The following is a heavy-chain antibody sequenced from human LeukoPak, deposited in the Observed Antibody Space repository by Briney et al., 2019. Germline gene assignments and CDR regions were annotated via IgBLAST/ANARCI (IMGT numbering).Heavy chain of an antibody. J-gene: IGHJ4*02. Sequence: GGSLRLSCAAYGFSFSNYYMSWIRQAPGKGLEWVAVIWYDGSIKYYGDSVEGRFTISRDNSKNTLYLQMNSLRAEDTPVYYCGEDVSLYSRGYYFKVCYGGQGTLVTVSS. CDR3: GEDVSLYSRGYYFKVCY. CDR1: GFSFSNYY. V-gene: IGHV3-33*06. CDR2: IWYDGSIK. D-gene: IGHD3-22*01.